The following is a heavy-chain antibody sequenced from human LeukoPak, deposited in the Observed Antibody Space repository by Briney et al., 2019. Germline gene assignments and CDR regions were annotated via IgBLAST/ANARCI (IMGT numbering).Heavy chain of an antibody. Sequence: ASVKVSCKASGYTFTSYGISWVRQAPGQGLEWMGWISAYNGNTNYAQKLQGRVTMTTDTSTSTAYMELRSLRSDDTAVYYCASFRRNYYDSSNDAFDIWGQGTMVTVSS. CDR1: GYTFTSYG. CDR2: ISAYNGNT. D-gene: IGHD3-22*01. V-gene: IGHV1-18*01. J-gene: IGHJ3*02. CDR3: ASFRRNYYDSSNDAFDI.